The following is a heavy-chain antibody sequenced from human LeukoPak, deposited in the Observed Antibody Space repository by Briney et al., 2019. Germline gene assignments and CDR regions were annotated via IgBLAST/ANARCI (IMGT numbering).Heavy chain of an antibody. V-gene: IGHV3-30*04. CDR2: ISYDGSNK. Sequence: GGSLRLSCAASGFTFSSYAMHWVRQAPGKGLEWVAVISYDGSNKYYADSVKGRFTISRDNSKNTLCLQMNSLRAEDTAVYYCARVWVVPAAPDYWGQGTLVTVSS. D-gene: IGHD2-2*01. J-gene: IGHJ4*02. CDR3: ARVWVVPAAPDY. CDR1: GFTFSSYA.